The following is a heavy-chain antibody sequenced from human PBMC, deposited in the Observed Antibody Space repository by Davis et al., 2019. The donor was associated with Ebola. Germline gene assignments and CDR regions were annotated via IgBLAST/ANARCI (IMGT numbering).Heavy chain of an antibody. V-gene: IGHV1-69*13. Sequence: SVTVSCKASGRSFSTSGIHWVRQAPGQGLEWMGVIIPRFGPANYARQFQGRVTITADESSSTAYMELSSLRSDDTAVYYCARTSSGLYYFDYWGQGTLVTVSS. CDR1: GRSFSTSG. CDR2: IIPRFGPA. J-gene: IGHJ4*02. D-gene: IGHD6-19*01. CDR3: ARTSSGLYYFDY.